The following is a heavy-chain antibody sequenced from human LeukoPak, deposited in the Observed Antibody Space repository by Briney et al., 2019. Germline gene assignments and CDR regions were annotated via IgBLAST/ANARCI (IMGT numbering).Heavy chain of an antibody. CDR1: GYTFTSYD. Sequence: ASVTVSCKASGYTFTSYDINWVRQATGQGLEWMGWMNPNSGNTGYAQKFQGRVTMTRNTSISTAYMELSSLRSEDTAVYYCARYDYSEYYFDYWGQGTLVTVSS. D-gene: IGHD4-11*01. V-gene: IGHV1-8*01. CDR3: ARYDYSEYYFDY. CDR2: MNPNSGNT. J-gene: IGHJ4*02.